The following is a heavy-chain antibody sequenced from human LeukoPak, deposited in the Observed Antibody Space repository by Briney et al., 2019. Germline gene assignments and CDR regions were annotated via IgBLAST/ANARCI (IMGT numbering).Heavy chain of an antibody. CDR2: IYCSGST. Sequence: PSQTLSLTCTVSGGSISSGDYYWSWIRQPPGKGLEWIGYIYCSGSTYYNPSLKSRVTISVDTSKNQFSLKLSSVTAADTAVYYCARGYCSSTSCSGGDAFDIWGQGTMVTVSS. CDR1: GGSISSGDYY. J-gene: IGHJ3*02. D-gene: IGHD2-2*01. V-gene: IGHV4-30-4*08. CDR3: ARGYCSSTSCSGGDAFDI.